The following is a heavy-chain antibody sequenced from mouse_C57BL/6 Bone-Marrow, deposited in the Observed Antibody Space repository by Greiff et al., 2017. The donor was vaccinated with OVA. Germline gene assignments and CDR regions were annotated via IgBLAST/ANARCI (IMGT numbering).Heavy chain of an antibody. CDR2: IYPGYGDT. Sequence: VHLVESGPELVKPGASVKISCKASGYAFSSSWMNWVKQRPGKGLEWIGRIYPGYGDTNYNGTFKGKATLTADKSSSTAYMQLSSLTSGDSAVYFCAPVYGSSYSYYFDYWGQGTTLTVSS. D-gene: IGHD1-1*01. CDR1: GYAFSSSW. J-gene: IGHJ2*01. V-gene: IGHV1-82*01. CDR3: APVYGSSYSYYFDY.